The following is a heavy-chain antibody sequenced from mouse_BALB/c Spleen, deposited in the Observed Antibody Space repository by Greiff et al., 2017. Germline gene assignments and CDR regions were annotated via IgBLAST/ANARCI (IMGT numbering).Heavy chain of an antibody. V-gene: IGHV5-4*02. CDR2: ISDGGSYT. J-gene: IGHJ2*01. CDR3: ARGGARRGFDY. CDR1: GFTFSDYY. Sequence: EVKLMESGGGLVKPGGSLKLSCAASGFTFSDYYMYWVRQTPEKSLEWVATISDGGSYTYYPDSVKGRFTISRDNAKNNLYLQMSSLKSEDTAMYYCARGGARRGFDYWGQGTTLTVSS. D-gene: IGHD2-12*01.